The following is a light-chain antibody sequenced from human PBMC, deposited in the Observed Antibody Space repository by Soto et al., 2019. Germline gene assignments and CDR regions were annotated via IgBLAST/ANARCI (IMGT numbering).Light chain of an antibody. CDR1: QSVGNY. CDR3: QHTTDFT. Sequence: EIVLTQSPATLSLSPGEGATLSCRASQSVGNYLAWYQQKPGQAPRLLIYDASNRATGIPSRFSGGGSGTDFTLTITGLQPDDLGTYYCQHTTDFTFGQGTKVEIK. J-gene: IGKJ2*01. CDR2: DAS. V-gene: IGKV3-11*01.